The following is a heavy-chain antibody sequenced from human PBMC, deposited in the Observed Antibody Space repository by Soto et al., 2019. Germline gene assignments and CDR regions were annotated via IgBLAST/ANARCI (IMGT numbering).Heavy chain of an antibody. V-gene: IGHV4-39*01. D-gene: IGHD6-19*01. CDR2: IYYSGST. CDR1: GGSISSSSYY. J-gene: IGHJ5*02. CDR3: ASTSGWYNWFDP. Sequence: SETLSLTCTVSGGSISSSSYYWGWIRQPPGKGLEWIGSIYYSGSTYYTPSPKSRVTISVDTSKNQFSLKLSSVTAADTAVYYCASTSGWYNWFDPWGQGTLVTVSS.